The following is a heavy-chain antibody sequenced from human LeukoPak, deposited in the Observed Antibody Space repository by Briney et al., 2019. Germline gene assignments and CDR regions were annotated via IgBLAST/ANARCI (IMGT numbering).Heavy chain of an antibody. J-gene: IGHJ4*02. Sequence: SETLSLTCTVYGGSISGYSWNWIRQPPGEGLEWIGEINHSGSTNYNPSLKSRVTISVDTSKNQFSLKLSSVTAADTAVYYCARVRCSSTSCYVKAFDYWGQGTLVTVSS. CDR2: INHSGST. CDR1: GGSISGYS. V-gene: IGHV4-34*01. CDR3: ARVRCSSTSCYVKAFDY. D-gene: IGHD2-2*01.